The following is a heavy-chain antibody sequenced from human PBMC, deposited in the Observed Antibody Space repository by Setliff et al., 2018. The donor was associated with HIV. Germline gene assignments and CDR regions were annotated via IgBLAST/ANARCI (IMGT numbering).Heavy chain of an antibody. J-gene: IGHJ4*02. CDR3: ARGDPFTDFDS. CDR2: IYNSGST. D-gene: IGHD3-16*01. Sequence: PSETLSLTCSVSGGSISSGSYYWSWIRQPAGKGLEWIGRIYNSGSTIYNPSLKSRVTISGQTSNNQFSLQLTSVTAADTAVYYCARGDPFTDFDSWGQGTLVTVSS. CDR1: GGSISSGSYY. V-gene: IGHV4-61*02.